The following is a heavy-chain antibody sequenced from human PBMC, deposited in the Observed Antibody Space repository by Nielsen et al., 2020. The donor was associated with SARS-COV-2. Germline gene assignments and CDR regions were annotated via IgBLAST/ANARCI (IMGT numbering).Heavy chain of an antibody. D-gene: IGHD3-10*01. CDR3: ARAGYGSGSYSHYYYMDV. CDR1: GYTFTGYY. Sequence: ASVKVSCKASGYTFTGYYMHWVRQAPGQGLEWMGWINPNSGGTNYAQKFQGWVTMTRDTSISTAYMELSRLRSDDTAVYYCARAGYGSGSYSHYYYMDVWGKGTTVTVSS. V-gene: IGHV1-2*04. CDR2: INPNSGGT. J-gene: IGHJ6*03.